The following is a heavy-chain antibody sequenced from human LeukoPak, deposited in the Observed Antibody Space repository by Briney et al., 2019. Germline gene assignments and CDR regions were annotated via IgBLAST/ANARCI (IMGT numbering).Heavy chain of an antibody. CDR3: ARVPHPIYDSSGYPNRWFDP. V-gene: IGHV1-69*13. Sequence: ASVKVSCKAPGGTFSSYAISWVRQAPGQGLEWMGGIIPIFGTANYAQKFQGRVTITADESTSTAYMELSSLRSEDTAVYYCARVPHPIYDSSGYPNRWFDPWGQGTLVTVSS. D-gene: IGHD3-22*01. CDR1: GGTFSSYA. CDR2: IIPIFGTA. J-gene: IGHJ5*02.